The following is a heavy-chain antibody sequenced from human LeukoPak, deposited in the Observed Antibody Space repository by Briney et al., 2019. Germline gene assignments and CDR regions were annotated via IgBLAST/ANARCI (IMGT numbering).Heavy chain of an antibody. D-gene: IGHD2-2*01. CDR2: ISDDGSNK. CDR3: AHGTVYQLDY. Sequence: GGSLRLSCAASGFTFSSYAMHWVRQAPGKGLEWVAVISDDGSNKYFADSVKGRFTISRDNSKNTLYLQMNRLRAEDTAVYYCAHGTVYQLDYWGQGTLVTVSS. J-gene: IGHJ4*02. CDR1: GFTFSSYA. V-gene: IGHV3-30*04.